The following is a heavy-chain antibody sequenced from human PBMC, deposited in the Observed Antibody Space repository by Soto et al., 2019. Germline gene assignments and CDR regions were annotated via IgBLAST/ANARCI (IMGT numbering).Heavy chain of an antibody. J-gene: IGHJ4*02. CDR2: INQDGFGK. V-gene: IGHV3-7*05. D-gene: IGHD1-26*01. Sequence: EVQLVESGGGLVQPGGSLRLSCVISGSIFSSHWMTWVRQAPGKGLEWVASINQDGFGKYYVDSVRGRFTISRDNAKNSVYLQMDSLGAEDTAVYYCAKDHGSGSYPYWGQGTLVTVSS. CDR3: AKDHGSGSYPY. CDR1: GSIFSSHW.